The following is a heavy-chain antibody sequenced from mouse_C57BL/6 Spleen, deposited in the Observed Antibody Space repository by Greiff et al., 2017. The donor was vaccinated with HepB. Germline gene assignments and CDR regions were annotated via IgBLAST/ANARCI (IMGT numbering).Heavy chain of an antibody. CDR2: IDPSDSYT. CDR3: ARYSKGAMDY. D-gene: IGHD2-5*01. V-gene: IGHV1-69*01. CDR1: GYTFTSYW. J-gene: IGHJ4*01. Sequence: LQQPGAELVMPGASVKLSCKASGYTFTSYWMHWVKQRPGQGLEWIGEIDPSDSYTNYNQKFKGKSTLTVDKSSSTAYMQLSSLTSEDSAVYYCARYSKGAMDYWGQGTSVTVSS.